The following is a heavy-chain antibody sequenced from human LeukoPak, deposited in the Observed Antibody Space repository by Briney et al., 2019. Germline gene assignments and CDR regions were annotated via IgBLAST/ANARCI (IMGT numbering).Heavy chain of an antibody. CDR3: ASVSRNYDILEN. V-gene: IGHV4-34*01. CDR2: INHSGST. Sequence: SETLSLTCAVYGGSFSGYYWSWIRQPPGKGLEWIGEINHSGSTNYNPSLKSRVTISVDTSKNQFSLKLSSVTAADTAVYYCASVSRNYDILENWGQGTLVTVSS. D-gene: IGHD3-9*01. CDR1: GGSFSGYY. J-gene: IGHJ4*02.